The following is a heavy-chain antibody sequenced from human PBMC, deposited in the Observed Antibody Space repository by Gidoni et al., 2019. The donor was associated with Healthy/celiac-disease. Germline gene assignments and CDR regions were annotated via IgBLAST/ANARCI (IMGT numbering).Heavy chain of an antibody. V-gene: IGHV3-21*01. CDR2: ISSSSSYI. D-gene: IGHD6-19*01. CDR3: ARVSLYSSGWYDYDYGMDV. CDR1: GFPFSSYS. J-gene: IGHJ6*02. Sequence: EVQLVESGGGLVKPGGSLRLSCAASGFPFSSYSMNWVRQAPGKGLEWVSSISSSSSYIYYADSVKGRFTISRDNAKNSLYLQMNSLRAEDTAVYYCARVSLYSSGWYDYDYGMDVWGQGTTVTVSS.